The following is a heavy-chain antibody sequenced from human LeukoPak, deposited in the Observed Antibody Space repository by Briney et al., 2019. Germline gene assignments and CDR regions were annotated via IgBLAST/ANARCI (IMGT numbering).Heavy chain of an antibody. V-gene: IGHV3-23*01. D-gene: IGHD2-15*01. J-gene: IGHJ5*02. CDR1: GFAFSSYA. CDR3: AKGSCSGGSCYPRSRRDNWFDP. Sequence: GGSLRLSCAASGFAFSSYAMSWVRQAPGKGLEWVSAIRGSGGSTYYADSVKGRFTINRDNYKNTLYLQMNSLRAEDTAVYCGAKGSCSGGSCYPRSRRDNWFDPWGQGTLVTV. CDR2: IRGSGGST.